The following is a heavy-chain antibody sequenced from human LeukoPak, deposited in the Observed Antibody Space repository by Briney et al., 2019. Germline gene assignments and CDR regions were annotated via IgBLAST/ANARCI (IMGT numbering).Heavy chain of an antibody. CDR3: AKDRAATLRYYYGMDV. V-gene: IGHV3-30-3*01. D-gene: IGHD2-15*01. CDR2: ISYDGSNK. Sequence: GGSLRLSCAASGFTFSSYAMHWVRQAPGKGLGWVAVISYDGSNKYYADSVKGRFTISRDNSKNTLYLQMNSLRAEDTAVYYCAKDRAATLRYYYGMDVWGQGTTVTVSS. J-gene: IGHJ6*02. CDR1: GFTFSSYA.